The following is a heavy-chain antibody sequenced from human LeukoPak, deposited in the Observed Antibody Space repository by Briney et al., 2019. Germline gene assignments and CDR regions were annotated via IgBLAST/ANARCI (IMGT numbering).Heavy chain of an antibody. CDR2: ISSGSTYI. V-gene: IGHV3-21*01. Sequence: GGSLRLSCAASGFTFSSNSMNWVRQAPGKGLEWVSSISSGSTYIYYADSVKGRFTISRDDAKNSLYLQMNSLRAEDTAVYYCARESTGGLQYPDYWGQGTLVTVSS. J-gene: IGHJ4*02. CDR3: ARESTGGLQYPDY. D-gene: IGHD7-27*01. CDR1: GFTFSSNS.